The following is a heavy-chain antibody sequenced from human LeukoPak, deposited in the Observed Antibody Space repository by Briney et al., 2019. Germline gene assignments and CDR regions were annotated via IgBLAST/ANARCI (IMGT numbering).Heavy chain of an antibody. D-gene: IGHD3-22*01. CDR1: GGSFGGYY. Sequence: SETLSLTCAVYGGSFGGYYWSWIRQPPGKGLEWIGEINHSGSTNYNPSLKSRVTISVDTSKNQFSLKLSSVTAADTAVYYCARRPPRGSGYYYYYYYMDVWGKGTTVTISS. CDR2: INHSGST. J-gene: IGHJ6*03. V-gene: IGHV4-34*01. CDR3: ARRPPRGSGYYYYYYYMDV.